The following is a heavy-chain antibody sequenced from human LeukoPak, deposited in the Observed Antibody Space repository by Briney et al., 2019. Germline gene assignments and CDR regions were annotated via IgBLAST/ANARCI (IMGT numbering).Heavy chain of an antibody. Sequence: QPGGSLKLSCSASGLTFTSLVMPWVRQAPGKGLQFVSGISMNVQTTYYAGSVRGRFTISRDSSKTTVYLQMNSLTAEGTAVYYCVREGLERRTNFDYWGQGTLVSVSS. J-gene: IGHJ4*02. CDR3: VREGLERRTNFDY. V-gene: IGHV3-64D*06. CDR1: GLTFTSLV. D-gene: IGHD1-1*01. CDR2: ISMNVQTT.